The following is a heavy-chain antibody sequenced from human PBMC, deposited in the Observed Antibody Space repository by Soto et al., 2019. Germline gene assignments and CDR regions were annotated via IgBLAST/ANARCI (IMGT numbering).Heavy chain of an antibody. CDR2: IIPSYDGT. Sequence: QVLLLQSGSEVKKAGSSVKVSCKASGDAFKSYAIHWVRQAPGQGLEYMGRIIPSYDGTKYAQKFQGRITLTADMYTSTVYMELSSLRSEDTAVYYCARDPTNDYGDDTFDYWGQGTKVIVSS. J-gene: IGHJ4*02. CDR3: ARDPTNDYGDDTFDY. CDR1: GDAFKSYA. D-gene: IGHD4-17*01. V-gene: IGHV1-69*06.